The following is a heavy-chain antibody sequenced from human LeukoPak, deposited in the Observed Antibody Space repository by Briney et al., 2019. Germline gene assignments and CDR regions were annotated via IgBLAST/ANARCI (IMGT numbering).Heavy chain of an antibody. CDR1: GFTFSNSA. D-gene: IGHD2-8*01. J-gene: IGHJ4*02. CDR2: ISGSCNT. V-gene: IGHV3-23*01. Sequence: SGGSLRLSCTASGFTFSNSAMSWVRQAPGRGLEWVSTISGSCNTYYADSVGGRFTISRDNARSTLYLQMSTQRAEDKAVYYCAKDVEVCTIGTCYWTNFDYWGQGTLVTVSS. CDR3: AKDVEVCTIGTCYWTNFDY.